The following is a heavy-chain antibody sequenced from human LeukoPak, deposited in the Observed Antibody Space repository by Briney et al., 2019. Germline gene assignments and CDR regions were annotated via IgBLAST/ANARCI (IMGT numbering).Heavy chain of an antibody. CDR2: ISGSGGST. CDR3: AKEGSRVGATYYYYYYMDV. CDR1: GFTFSSYG. V-gene: IGHV3-23*01. D-gene: IGHD1-26*01. Sequence: GGSLRLSCAASGFTFSSYGMSWVRQAPGKGLEWVSAISGSGGSTYYADSVKGRFTISRDNSKNTLYLQMNSLRAEDTAVYYCAKEGSRVGATYYYYYYMDVWGKGTTVTISS. J-gene: IGHJ6*03.